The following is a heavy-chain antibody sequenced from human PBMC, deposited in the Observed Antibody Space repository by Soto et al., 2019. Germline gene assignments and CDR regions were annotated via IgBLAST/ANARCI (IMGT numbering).Heavy chain of an antibody. V-gene: IGHV3-48*03. Sequence: VGSLRLSCAASGFTFSSYEMNWVRQAPGKGLEWVSYISSSGSTIYYADSVKGRFTFSRDNAKNSLYLQMNSLRAEDTAVYYCARDQIYGDAFDIWGQGTMVTVSS. CDR2: ISSSGSTI. CDR1: GFTFSSYE. CDR3: ARDQIYGDAFDI. D-gene: IGHD3-10*01. J-gene: IGHJ3*02.